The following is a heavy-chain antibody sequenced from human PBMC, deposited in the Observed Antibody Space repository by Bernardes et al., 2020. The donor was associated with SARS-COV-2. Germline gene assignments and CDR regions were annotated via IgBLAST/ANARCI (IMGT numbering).Heavy chain of an antibody. CDR3: ARRGCDGGTCYSLDP. J-gene: IGHJ5*02. CDR1: GDSITRGLFY. D-gene: IGHD2-15*01. V-gene: IGHV4-39*01. CDR2: VHRDGAT. Sequence: SETLSLTCTVSGDSITRGLFYWGWIRQPPGKGLEWIGSVHRDGATYYKPSLQSRLSFSVDTSRNQFSVSLTSVTAADTAVYYCARRGCDGGTCYSLDPWGHGILVTVSS.